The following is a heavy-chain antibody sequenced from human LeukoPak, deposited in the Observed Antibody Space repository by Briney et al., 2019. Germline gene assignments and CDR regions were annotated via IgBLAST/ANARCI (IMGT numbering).Heavy chain of an antibody. CDR3: TTWLVRYYYYYMDV. J-gene: IGHJ6*03. Sequence: GGSLRLSCAASGFTFGSYSMNWVRQAPGKGLEWVSSISSSSSHIYYADSVKGRFTISRNNAKNSLYLQMNSLKTEDTAVYYCTTWLVRYYYYYMDVWGKGTTVTVSS. V-gene: IGHV3-21*03. CDR1: GFTFGSYS. D-gene: IGHD6-6*01. CDR2: ISSSSSHI.